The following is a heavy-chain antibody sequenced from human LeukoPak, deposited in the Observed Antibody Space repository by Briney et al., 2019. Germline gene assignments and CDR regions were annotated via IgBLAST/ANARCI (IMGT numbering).Heavy chain of an antibody. CDR1: GFTFSISW. CDR2: IKQDGSEK. Sequence: GGSLRLSCAASGFTFSISWMTWVRQAPGKGLEWVANIKQDGSEKYYVDSVKGRFTISRDNAKNSLYLQMNSLRAEDTAVYYCARDTYYDSSGYPDYWGQGSLVTVSS. D-gene: IGHD3-22*01. CDR3: ARDTYYDSSGYPDY. J-gene: IGHJ4*02. V-gene: IGHV3-7*01.